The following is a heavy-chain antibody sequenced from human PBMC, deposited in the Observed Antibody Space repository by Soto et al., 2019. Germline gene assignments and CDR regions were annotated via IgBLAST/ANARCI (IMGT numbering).Heavy chain of an antibody. J-gene: IGHJ6*02. CDR3: ARHRLYYDILTGNLYYYYYGMDV. Sequence: PGESLKISCKGSGYSFTSYWISWVRQMPGKGLEWMGRIDPSDSYTNYSPSFQGHVTISADKSISTAHLQWSSLKASDTAMYYCARHRLYYDILTGNLYYYYYGMDVWGQGTTVTVSS. CDR1: GYSFTSYW. D-gene: IGHD3-9*01. CDR2: IDPSDSYT. V-gene: IGHV5-10-1*01.